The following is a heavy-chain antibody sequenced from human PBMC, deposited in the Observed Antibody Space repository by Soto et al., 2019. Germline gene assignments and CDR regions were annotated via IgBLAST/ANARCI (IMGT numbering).Heavy chain of an antibody. CDR1: GISLSTSGGG. J-gene: IGHJ3*02. Sequence: SGPTLVNPTQTLTLTCTLSGISLSTSGGGLGWIRQTPGKALEWLALVYWNDDKHYSPSLKSRLTTTKDTSKTQVILTMTTMDHVDTAKYFCARGLATLPVFAFDIWGQGTVVTVS. CDR2: VYWNDDK. D-gene: IGHD1-1*01. V-gene: IGHV2-5*01. CDR3: ARGLATLPVFAFDI.